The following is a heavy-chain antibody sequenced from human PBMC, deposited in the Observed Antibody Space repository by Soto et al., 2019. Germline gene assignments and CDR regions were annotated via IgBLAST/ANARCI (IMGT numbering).Heavy chain of an antibody. D-gene: IGHD3-3*01. CDR2: ISSSSSTI. CDR1: RFTFSTYS. J-gene: IGHJ6*02. CDR3: ARAERYYDFWSGYYDYYYGMDV. V-gene: IGHV3-48*02. Sequence: RGGSRFTFSTYSLDPVPPGPGEGLEGGSYISSSSSTIFYTDSVKGRFTVSRDNAKNSLYLQMNSLRDEDTAVYYCARAERYYDFWSGYYDYYYGMDVWGQGTTVTVSS.